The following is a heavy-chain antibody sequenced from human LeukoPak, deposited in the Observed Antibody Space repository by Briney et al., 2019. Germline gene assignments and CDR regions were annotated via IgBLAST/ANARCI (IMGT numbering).Heavy chain of an antibody. CDR3: VRGSTGYYYGFEF. CDR1: GFTFSNYS. J-gene: IGHJ4*02. D-gene: IGHD3-22*01. Sequence: GGSLRLSCAASGFTFSNYSMNWVRQAPGKGLGWLSYISPRSGTIKYADSVKGRFTISRDNVKNSLHLQMNSLRAEDTAKYYCVRGSTGYYYGFEFWGQGTLLTVSS. V-gene: IGHV3-48*01. CDR2: ISPRSGTI.